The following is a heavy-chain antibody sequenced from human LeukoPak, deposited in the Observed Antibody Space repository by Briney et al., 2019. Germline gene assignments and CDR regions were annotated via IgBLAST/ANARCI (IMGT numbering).Heavy chain of an antibody. J-gene: IGHJ4*02. D-gene: IGHD1-26*01. CDR2: MNPNSGNT. V-gene: IGHV1-8*01. CDR1: GYTFTSYD. Sequence: ASVKVSCKASGYTFTSYDINWVRQATGQGLEWMGWMNPNSGNTGYAQKFQGRVTMTRDMSTSTVYMELSSLRSEDTAVYYCARWREPFINYFDYWGQGTLVTVSS. CDR3: ARWREPFINYFDY.